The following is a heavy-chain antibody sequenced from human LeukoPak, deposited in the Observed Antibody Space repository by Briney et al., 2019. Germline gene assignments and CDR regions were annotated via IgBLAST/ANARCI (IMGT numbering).Heavy chain of an antibody. CDR3: AKDRHAPGRYCSSTSCFPFDS. CDR2: ISYDGSNK. Sequence: GGSLRLSCAASGFTFSSYGMHWVRQAPGKGLEWVAVISYDGSNKYYADSVKGRFTISRDNSKNTLYLQMNSLRAEDTAAYYCAKDRHAPGRYCSSTSCFPFDSWGQGTLVTVSS. J-gene: IGHJ5*01. V-gene: IGHV3-30*18. D-gene: IGHD2-2*01. CDR1: GFTFSSYG.